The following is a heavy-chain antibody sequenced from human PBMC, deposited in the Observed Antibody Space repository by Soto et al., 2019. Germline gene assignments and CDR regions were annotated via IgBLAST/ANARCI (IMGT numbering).Heavy chain of an antibody. CDR1: GGTFSSYA. Sequence: QVQLVQSGAEVKKPGSSVKVSCTASGGTFSSYAISWVRQAPGQGLEWMGGIIPIFGTANYAQKFQGRVTITAYKSTSTAYMEMSSMRSEDTAVYYCARDMTGASGEHWGQGTLVTVSS. J-gene: IGHJ1*01. D-gene: IGHD3-10*01. V-gene: IGHV1-69*06. CDR2: IIPIFGTA. CDR3: ARDMTGASGEH.